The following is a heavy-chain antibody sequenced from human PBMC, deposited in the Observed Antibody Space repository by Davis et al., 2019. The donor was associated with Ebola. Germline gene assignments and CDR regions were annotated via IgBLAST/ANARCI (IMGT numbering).Heavy chain of an antibody. J-gene: IGHJ4*02. CDR2: INGYNGNT. D-gene: IGHD1-26*01. V-gene: IGHV1-18*04. Sequence: AASVKVSCKASGYTFPNYGISWVRQAPGQGLEWMGWINGYNGNTNYVQKFKGRVTMTTDTPTSTVYMELRSLRPDDTAVYYCAREVGVGPTEFEYWGQGTLVTVSS. CDR3: AREVGVGPTEFEY. CDR1: GYTFPNYG.